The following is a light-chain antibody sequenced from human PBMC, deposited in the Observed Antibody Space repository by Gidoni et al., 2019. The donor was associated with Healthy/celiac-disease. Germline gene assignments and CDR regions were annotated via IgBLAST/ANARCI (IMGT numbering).Light chain of an antibody. Sequence: EHVLAQSPGTLSLSPGERATLSCRASQTISRSYLAGYQQKPGQAPRLLIYGASSRATGIPDRFSGIGSGTDFTLTISRLEPEDFAVYYCQQYGSSPTFGQGTKVEI. CDR2: GAS. J-gene: IGKJ1*01. CDR1: QTISRSY. CDR3: QQYGSSPT. V-gene: IGKV3-20*01.